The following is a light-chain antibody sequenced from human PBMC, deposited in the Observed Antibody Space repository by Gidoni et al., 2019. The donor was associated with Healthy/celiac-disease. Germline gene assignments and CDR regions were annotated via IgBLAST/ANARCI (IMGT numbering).Light chain of an antibody. CDR2: DVS. CDR1: SSDVGGYNY. CDR3: CSYAGSYTLV. V-gene: IGLV2-11*01. J-gene: IGLJ3*02. Sequence: QSAQTQPRSVSGSPGQSVTLSCTGTSSDVGGYNYVSWYQQHPGKAPKLMIYDVSKRPSGVPDRFSGSKSGNTASLTISGLQAEDEADYYCCSYAGSYTLVFGGGTKLTVL.